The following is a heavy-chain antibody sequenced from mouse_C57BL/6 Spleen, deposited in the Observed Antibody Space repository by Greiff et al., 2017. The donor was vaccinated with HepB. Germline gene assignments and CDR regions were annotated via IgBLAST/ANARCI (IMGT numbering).Heavy chain of an antibody. D-gene: IGHD2-4*01. J-gene: IGHJ3*01. V-gene: IGHV5-6*01. CDR2: ISSGGSYT. CDR3: ARPYDYDGAWFAY. CDR1: GFTFSSYG. Sequence: EVQLVGSGGDLVKPGGSLKLSCAASGFTFSSYGMSWVRQTPDKRLEWVATISSGGSYTYYPDSVKGRFTISRDNAKNTLYLQMSSLKSEDTAMYYCARPYDYDGAWFAYWGQGTLVTVSA.